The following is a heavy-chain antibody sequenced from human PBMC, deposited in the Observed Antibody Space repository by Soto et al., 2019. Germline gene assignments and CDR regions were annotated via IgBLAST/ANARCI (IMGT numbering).Heavy chain of an antibody. D-gene: IGHD6-19*01. Sequence: PGGSLRLSCEASGFVFSTYSMNWVRQAPGKGLEWISYISSTSGTIYYADSVKGRFTIFRDNAKNSLFLQMNGLRGDDTAVYYCANQKIRFSVAGTLYGLGVWGQGTTVTVSS. CDR2: ISSTSGTI. CDR3: ANQKIRFSVAGTLYGLGV. CDR1: GFVFSTYS. V-gene: IGHV3-48*01. J-gene: IGHJ6*02.